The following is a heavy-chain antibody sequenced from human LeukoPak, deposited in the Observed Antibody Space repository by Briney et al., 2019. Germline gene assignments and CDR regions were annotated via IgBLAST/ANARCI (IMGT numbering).Heavy chain of an antibody. J-gene: IGHJ4*02. Sequence: GGSLRLSCAASGFTFSSNWMHWVRQASGKGLVWVSRINEDGSTTNYADSVKGRSTIFRDNAKNTLYLQMNSLRAEDTAVYYCVRDLGGRSGHWGQGTLVTVSS. CDR3: VRDLGGRSGH. D-gene: IGHD1-26*01. CDR2: INEDGSTT. V-gene: IGHV3-74*01. CDR1: GFTFSSNW.